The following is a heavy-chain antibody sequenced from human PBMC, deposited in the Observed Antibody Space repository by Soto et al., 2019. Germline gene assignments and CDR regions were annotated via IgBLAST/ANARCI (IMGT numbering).Heavy chain of an antibody. D-gene: IGHD3-3*01. J-gene: IGHJ4*02. Sequence: GSGPTLVNPRQTLTLTCTFSGFSLTTSGVGAGWIRQSPGKAPEWLALIYWDDDKRYSPSLKSRLTITKDTSKNQVVLTMADLDPADTATYYCAHRVLRTVFGLVTTTAIYFDFWGQGTPVTVSS. V-gene: IGHV2-5*02. CDR3: AHRVLRTVFGLVTTTAIYFDF. CDR2: IYWDDDK. CDR1: GFSLTTSGVG.